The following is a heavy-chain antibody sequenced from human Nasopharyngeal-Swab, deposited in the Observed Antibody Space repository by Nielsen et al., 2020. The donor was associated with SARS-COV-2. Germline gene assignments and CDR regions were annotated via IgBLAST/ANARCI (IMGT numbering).Heavy chain of an antibody. CDR1: GGPISSYY. V-gene: IGHV4-59*13. Sequence: GSLRLSCTAPGGPISSYYWSWIRQPPGKGLEWIGNIDYSGSTNYNPSLKNRVTISVDTSKNQFSLKLSSVTAADTAVHYCATANTGIYPSYWYVDLWGRGTLVTVSS. CDR3: ATANTGIYPSYWYVDL. J-gene: IGHJ2*01. CDR2: IDYSGST. D-gene: IGHD1-26*01.